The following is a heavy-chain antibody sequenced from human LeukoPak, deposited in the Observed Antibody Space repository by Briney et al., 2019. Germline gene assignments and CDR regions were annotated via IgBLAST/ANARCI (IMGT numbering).Heavy chain of an antibody. V-gene: IGHV3-23*01. D-gene: IGHD3-3*01. CDR2: ISGSGGST. CDR3: ACPITIFGVVAPYGMDV. Sequence: GGSLRLSCAASGFTFSSYAMSWVRQAPGKGLEWVSAISGSGGSTYYADSVKGRFTISRDNSKNTLYLQMNSLRAKDTAVYYCACPITIFGVVAPYGMDVWGQGTTVTVCS. CDR1: GFTFSSYA. J-gene: IGHJ6*02.